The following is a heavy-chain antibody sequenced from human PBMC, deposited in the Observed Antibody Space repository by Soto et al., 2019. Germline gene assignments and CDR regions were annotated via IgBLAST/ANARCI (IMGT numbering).Heavy chain of an antibody. Sequence: ESGGGVVQPGTSLRLSCAASGFTISTHGMHWVRQAPGKGLEWVANIWYDGSNRFYADSVKGRFTISKDNSKNTLYLQMSSLRAEDTAVYYCAAATTWNFHFHYWGQGTQVTGSS. J-gene: IGHJ4*02. CDR1: GFTISTHG. CDR2: IWYDGSNR. V-gene: IGHV3-33*01. D-gene: IGHD1-7*01. CDR3: AAATTWNFHFHY.